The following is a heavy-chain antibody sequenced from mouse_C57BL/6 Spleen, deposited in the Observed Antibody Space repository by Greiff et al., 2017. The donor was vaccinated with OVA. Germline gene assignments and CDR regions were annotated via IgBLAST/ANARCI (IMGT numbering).Heavy chain of an antibody. CDR3: ARFDYDGYYFDY. D-gene: IGHD2-4*01. CDR2: INPSTGGT. J-gene: IGHJ2*01. V-gene: IGHV1-42*01. Sequence: EVHLVESGPELVKPGASVKISCKASGYSFTGYYMNWVKQSPEKSLEWIGEINPSTGGTTYNQKFKAKATLTVDKSSSTAYMQLKSLTSEDSAVYYCARFDYDGYYFDYWGQGTTLTVSS. CDR1: GYSFTGYY.